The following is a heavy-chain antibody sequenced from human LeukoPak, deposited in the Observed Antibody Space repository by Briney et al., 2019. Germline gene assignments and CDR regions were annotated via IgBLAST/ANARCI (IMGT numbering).Heavy chain of an antibody. J-gene: IGHJ4*02. D-gene: IGHD5-12*01. CDR2: IYTSGST. Sequence: SETLSLTCTVSGGSISSGSYYWSWIRQPAGKGLEWIGRIYTSGSTNYNPSLKSRVTISVDTPKNQFSLKLSSVTAADTAVYYCARSGYSGYDCWGQGTLVTVSS. V-gene: IGHV4-61*02. CDR3: ARSGYSGYDC. CDR1: GGSISSGSYY.